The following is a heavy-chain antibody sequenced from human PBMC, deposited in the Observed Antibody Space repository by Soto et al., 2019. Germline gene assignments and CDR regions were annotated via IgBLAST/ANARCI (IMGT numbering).Heavy chain of an antibody. CDR1: GYTFTGNY. Sequence: QVHLVQSGAEVKRPGASVKVSCKASGYTFTGNYIHWVRQAPGQGLEWMGWVNPDNGGTTSAEKFQGRVNMTRDTSVTTAYMELYRLTSHDTAVYYCARDPRPPSGWLGFWEYGMDVWGQGTTVTVSS. V-gene: IGHV1-2*02. J-gene: IGHJ6*02. CDR3: ARDPRPPSGWLGFWEYGMDV. D-gene: IGHD3-3*01. CDR2: VNPDNGGT.